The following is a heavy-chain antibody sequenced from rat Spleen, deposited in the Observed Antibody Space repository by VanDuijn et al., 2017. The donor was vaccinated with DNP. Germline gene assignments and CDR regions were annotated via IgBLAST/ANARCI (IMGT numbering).Heavy chain of an antibody. V-gene: IGHV5-46*01. Sequence: EVHLVDSGGGLVQPGRSMKLSCAASGFTFSSFPMAWVRQAPTKGLDWVATISNTGDSTYYRDSVRGRFTISRDNAKSTLYLQMYSLRSEDMATYYCVRPDYYDGSYPHYWGQGTLVTVSS. CDR3: VRPDYYDGSYPHY. J-gene: IGHJ3*01. CDR2: ISNTGDST. D-gene: IGHD1-12*02. CDR1: GFTFSSFP.